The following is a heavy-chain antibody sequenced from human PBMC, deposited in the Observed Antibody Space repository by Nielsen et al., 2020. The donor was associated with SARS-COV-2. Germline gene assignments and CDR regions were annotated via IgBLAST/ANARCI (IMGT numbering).Heavy chain of an antibody. J-gene: IGHJ4*02. CDR1: GGSISSYY. Sequence: SETLSLTCTVSGGSISSYYWSWIRQPPGKGLEWIGYIYYSGSTNYKSSLKSRVTISVDTSKNQFSLKLRSVTAADTAVYYCARDSNSGYDYLDYWGQGTLVTVSS. CDR3: ARDSNSGYDYLDY. D-gene: IGHD5-12*01. V-gene: IGHV4-59*01. CDR2: IYYSGST.